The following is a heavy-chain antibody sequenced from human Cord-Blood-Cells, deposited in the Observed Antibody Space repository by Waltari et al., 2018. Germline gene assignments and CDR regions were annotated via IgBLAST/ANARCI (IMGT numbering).Heavy chain of an antibody. CDR3: ARGSIVVVPAAHFDP. CDR1: GGSISSGSYY. Sequence: QVQLQESGPGLVKPSQTLSLTCTVSGGSISSGSYYWSWIRQPAGKGLEWIGYIYTSGGTNYNPSRKSRVTISVDTSKNQFSLKLSSVTAADTAVYYCARGSIVVVPAAHFDPWGQGTLVTVSS. J-gene: IGHJ5*02. V-gene: IGHV4-61*09. D-gene: IGHD2-2*01. CDR2: IYTSGGT.